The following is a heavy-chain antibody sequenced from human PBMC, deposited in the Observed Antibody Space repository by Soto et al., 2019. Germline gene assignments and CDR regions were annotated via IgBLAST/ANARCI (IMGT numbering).Heavy chain of an antibody. CDR2: IYSGGST. CDR3: ARDEIVVVPAARFPYYYMDV. D-gene: IGHD2-2*01. CDR1: GFTVSSNY. J-gene: IGHJ6*03. V-gene: IGHV3-66*01. Sequence: GGSLRLSCAASGFTVSSNYMSWVRQAPGKGLEWVSVIYSGGSTYYADSVKGRFTISRDNSKNTLYLQMNSLRAEDTAVYYCARDEIVVVPAARFPYYYMDVWGKGTTVTVSS.